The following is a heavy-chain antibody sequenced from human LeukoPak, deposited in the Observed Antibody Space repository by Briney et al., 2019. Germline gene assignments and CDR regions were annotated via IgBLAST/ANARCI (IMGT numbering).Heavy chain of an antibody. Sequence: ASVKVSCKASGYLFITYYMHWVRQAPGQGLEWMGIINPRGGSTSYVQKFQGRVTMTRDTSTSTVYMELSSLRSEDTAVYYCARSDIRPGWFDSWGQGTLVTVSS. D-gene: IGHD2-15*01. CDR3: ARSDIRPGWFDS. J-gene: IGHJ5*01. CDR2: INPRGGST. V-gene: IGHV1-46*01. CDR1: GYLFITYY.